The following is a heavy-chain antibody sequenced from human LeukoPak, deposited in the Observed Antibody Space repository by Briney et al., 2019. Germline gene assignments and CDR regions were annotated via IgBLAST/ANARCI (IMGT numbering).Heavy chain of an antibody. CDR2: ISAYNGNT. V-gene: IGHV1-18*01. D-gene: IGHD1-26*01. J-gene: IGHJ4*02. CDR1: GYTFTSYG. CDR3: ARDGLPWERPSGGLY. Sequence: ASVKVSCKASGYTFTSYGISWVRQAPGQGLEWMGWISAYNGNTNYAQKLQGRVTMTTDTSTSTAYMELRSLRSDDTAVYYCARDGLPWERPSGGLYWGQGTLVTVSS.